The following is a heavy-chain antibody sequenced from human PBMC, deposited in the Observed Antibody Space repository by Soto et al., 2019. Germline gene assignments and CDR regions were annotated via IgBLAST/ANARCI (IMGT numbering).Heavy chain of an antibody. Sequence: EVQLVESGGGLVQPGGSLRLSCAASGFSDGDNDMKWVRQAPGKGLEWVSLIYSVGSTFYADSVKGRFTISRDNSKNTLFLQMNNLRVDDTAVYYCARDRGYRWGQGTMVTVSA. CDR3: ARDRGYR. CDR1: GFSDGDND. J-gene: IGHJ3*01. V-gene: IGHV3-66*01. CDR2: IYSVGST. D-gene: IGHD5-12*01.